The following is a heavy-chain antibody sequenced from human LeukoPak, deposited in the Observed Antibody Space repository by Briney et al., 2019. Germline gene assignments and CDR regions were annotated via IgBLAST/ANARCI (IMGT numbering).Heavy chain of an antibody. D-gene: IGHD3-22*01. V-gene: IGHV3-30-3*01. J-gene: IGHJ4*02. CDR2: ISYDGSNK. Sequence: GGSLRLSCAASGFTFSSYAMHWVRQAPGKGLEWVAVISYDGSNKYYADSVKGRFTISRDNSKNTLYLQMNSLRAEDTAAYYCATTYDSSGYSFDYWGQGTLVTVSS. CDR1: GFTFSSYA. CDR3: ATTYDSSGYSFDY.